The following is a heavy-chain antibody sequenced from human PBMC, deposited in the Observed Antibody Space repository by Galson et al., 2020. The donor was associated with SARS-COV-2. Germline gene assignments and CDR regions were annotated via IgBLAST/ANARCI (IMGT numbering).Heavy chain of an antibody. CDR2: ISYDGSNK. J-gene: IGHJ6*03. V-gene: IGHV3-30-3*01. Sequence: GESLKISCAASGFTFSSYAMHWVRQAPGKGLEWVAVISYDGSNKYYADSVKGRFTISRDNSKNTLYLQMNSLRAEDTAVYYCASWVYYYDSSGNYYMDVWGKGTTVTVSS. CDR1: GFTFSSYA. CDR3: ASWVYYYDSSGNYYMDV. D-gene: IGHD3-22*01.